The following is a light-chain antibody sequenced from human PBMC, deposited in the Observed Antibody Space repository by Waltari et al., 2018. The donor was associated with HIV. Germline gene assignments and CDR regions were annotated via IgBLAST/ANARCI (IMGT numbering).Light chain of an antibody. J-gene: IGKJ3*01. CDR2: GAS. V-gene: IGKV3-20*01. Sequence: EIVLTQSPGTLSLSPGEGATLSCRASQSLPSNYLAWYLHKPGQAPRLLIYGASFRATGIPDRFSGSGSGTDFTLTISRLEPEDFATYFCQQYGGSATFGPGTKVDI. CDR1: QSLPSNY. CDR3: QQYGGSAT.